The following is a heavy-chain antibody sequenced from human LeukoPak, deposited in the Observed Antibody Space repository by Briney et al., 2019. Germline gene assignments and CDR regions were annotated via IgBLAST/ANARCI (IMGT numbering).Heavy chain of an antibody. Sequence: ASVKVSCKASGYTFTSYDINWVRQATGQGLEWMGWMNPNSGNTGYAQRFQGRVTMTRNTSISTAYMELSSLRSEDTAVYYCASDYGGNSGFDYWGQGTLVTVSS. D-gene: IGHD4-23*01. CDR3: ASDYGGNSGFDY. V-gene: IGHV1-8*01. J-gene: IGHJ4*02. CDR1: GYTFTSYD. CDR2: MNPNSGNT.